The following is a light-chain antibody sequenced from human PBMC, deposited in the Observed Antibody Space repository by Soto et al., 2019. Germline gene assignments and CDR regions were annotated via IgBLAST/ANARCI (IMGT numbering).Light chain of an antibody. J-gene: IGKJ1*01. Sequence: DIVLTQSPDTLSFSPGERATLSWRASQSVSSSYLAWYQRKPGQAPRLLFYDASRRATGTPDRFSVSGSGTDFTLTISGLEPGHFAVYYCQQYADSPRSFGQGTKVDIK. V-gene: IGKV3-20*01. CDR1: QSVSSSY. CDR2: DAS. CDR3: QQYADSPRS.